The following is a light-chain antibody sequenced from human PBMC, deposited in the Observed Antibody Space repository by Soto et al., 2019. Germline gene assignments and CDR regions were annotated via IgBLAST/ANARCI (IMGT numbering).Light chain of an antibody. CDR2: GAS. CDR3: HQYHTWPPQYT. CDR1: QSVASN. V-gene: IGKV3-15*01. J-gene: IGKJ2*01. Sequence: EIVMTQSPASLSVSPGDGATLSCRASQSVASNVAWYQQKPGQGPRLLIHGASTRAVGVPARFSGSGSGTDFPLTISSLQSEDFAVYDCHQYHTWPPQYTFGQGTKLQIK.